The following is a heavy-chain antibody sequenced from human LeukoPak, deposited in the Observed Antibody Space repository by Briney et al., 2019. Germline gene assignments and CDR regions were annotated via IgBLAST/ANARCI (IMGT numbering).Heavy chain of an antibody. D-gene: IGHD3-9*01. CDR2: ISYDGSKK. Sequence: GSLRLSCAASGFTFTDYTIHWVRQAPSKGLEWVAVISYDGSKKNYADSVKGRFTVSRDNSKSTLYLQMDSLRPEDTAVYYCARSAVILTGYYADYWGQGTLVTVSS. J-gene: IGHJ4*02. V-gene: IGHV3-30*04. CDR1: GFTFTDYT. CDR3: ARSAVILTGYYADY.